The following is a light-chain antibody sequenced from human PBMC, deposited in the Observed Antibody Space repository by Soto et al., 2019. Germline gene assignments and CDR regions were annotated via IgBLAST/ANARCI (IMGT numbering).Light chain of an antibody. CDR3: QQYKTSWT. CDR2: DAS. CDR1: EDVAKF. J-gene: IGKJ1*01. V-gene: IGKV1-5*01. Sequence: EIQMTHSRSTLSASVRDTVSVNCRASEDVAKFLAWHQQKPGRAPQILISDASDLTSGVPSRFRGSGSGTDFTLTISGLQPDDSATYYGQQYKTSWTFGHGTKVEIK.